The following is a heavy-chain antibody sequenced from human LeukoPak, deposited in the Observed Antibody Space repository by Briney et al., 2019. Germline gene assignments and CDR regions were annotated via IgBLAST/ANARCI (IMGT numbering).Heavy chain of an antibody. Sequence: GGSLRLSCAASGFTFRTFWMSWVRQAPGKGLEWVGNIKEDGSEKYYVDSMKGRFTVPRDNAKNSLYLQMDSLRAENTAVYYCARGGTFVSDYWGQGTLVTVSS. CDR2: IKEDGSEK. J-gene: IGHJ4*02. V-gene: IGHV3-7*01. D-gene: IGHD1-1*01. CDR1: GFTFRTFW. CDR3: ARGGTFVSDY.